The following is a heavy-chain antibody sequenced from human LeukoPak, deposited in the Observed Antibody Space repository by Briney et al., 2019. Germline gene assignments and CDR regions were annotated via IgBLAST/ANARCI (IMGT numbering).Heavy chain of an antibody. D-gene: IGHD4-23*01. CDR1: GGSISSYY. CDR2: IYITGST. CDR3: ARPAYGGGPDAFDI. V-gene: IGHV4-4*07. Sequence: SETLSLTCTVSGGSISSYYWSWIRQPAGKELEGIGRIYITGSTNYNPSLKSRVTMSVDTSKNQFYLTLISMTAADTAVYYCARPAYGGGPDAFDIWGQGTMVTVSS. J-gene: IGHJ3*02.